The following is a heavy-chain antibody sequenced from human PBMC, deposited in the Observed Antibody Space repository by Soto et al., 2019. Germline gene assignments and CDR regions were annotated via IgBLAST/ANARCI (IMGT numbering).Heavy chain of an antibody. J-gene: IGHJ6*02. V-gene: IGHV1-69*18. D-gene: IGHD4-4*01. CDR1: GGTFSSYA. CDR3: ARDVMTTVPASYYYGMDA. CDR2: IIPFIGRA. Sequence: QVQLVQSGAEVKKPGSSGTVSCKASGGTFSSYAISWVRQAPGQGLEWMGRIIPFIGRANYAQRFQGRVTTTADESTSTAYMELTSLRSEDTAVYYCARDVMTTVPASYYYGMDAWGQGATGTGSS.